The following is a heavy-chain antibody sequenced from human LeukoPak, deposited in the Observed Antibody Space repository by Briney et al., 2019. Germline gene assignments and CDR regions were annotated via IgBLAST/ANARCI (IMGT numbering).Heavy chain of an antibody. Sequence: PSETLSLTCTVSGGSFGSYYWSWIRQPAGKGLDWIGRIYNSGGTNYNPSLESRVTMSVDTSKNQFSLKLSSVTAADTAVYYCARAHCTATSCHHFDYWGQGALVTVSS. CDR1: GGSFGSYY. CDR3: ARAHCTATSCHHFDY. D-gene: IGHD2-2*01. V-gene: IGHV4-4*07. J-gene: IGHJ4*02. CDR2: IYNSGGT.